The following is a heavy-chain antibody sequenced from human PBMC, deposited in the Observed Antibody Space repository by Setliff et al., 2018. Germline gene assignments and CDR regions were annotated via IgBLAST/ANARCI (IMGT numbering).Heavy chain of an antibody. CDR3: ARFLDPRDGYQNSPGFDF. CDR1: GGSISTFY. J-gene: IGHJ4*02. Sequence: SETLSLTCTVSGGSISTFYWSWIRQSPEKGLEWIAYIHYSGSTNQSPSLKSRVTISLDTPKNQFSLKLSYMTAAGTAVYYCARFLDPRDGYQNSPGFDFWGQGALVTVSS. CDR2: IHYSGST. D-gene: IGHD2-21*01. V-gene: IGHV4-59*01.